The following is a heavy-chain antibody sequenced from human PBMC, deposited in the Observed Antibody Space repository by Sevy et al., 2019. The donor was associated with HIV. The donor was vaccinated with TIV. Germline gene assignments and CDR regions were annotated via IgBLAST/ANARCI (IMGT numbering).Heavy chain of an antibody. CDR2: LYYSGST. V-gene: IGHV4-59*01. CDR1: GRSMTGYY. Sequence: SETLSLTCTVSGRSMTGYYWTWIRQPPAKGLEWIGYLYYSGSTNYNPSLKSRVTISVDTSKNQFSLELSSVTAADTAVYYCARAPPYYDILTGRGYCDYWGQGTLVTVSS. D-gene: IGHD3-9*01. J-gene: IGHJ4*02. CDR3: ARAPPYYDILTGRGYCDY.